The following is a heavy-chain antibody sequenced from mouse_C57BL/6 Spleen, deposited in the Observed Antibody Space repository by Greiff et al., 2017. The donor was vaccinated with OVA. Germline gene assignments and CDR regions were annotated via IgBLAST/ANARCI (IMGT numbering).Heavy chain of an antibody. Sequence: VKLVESGPGLVQPSQSLSITCTVSGFSLTSYGVHWVRQSPGKGLEWLGVIWRGGSTDYNAAFMSRLSITKDNSKSQVFFKMNSLQADDTAIYYCAKNGNFIYGNPYWYFDVWGTGTTVTVSS. V-gene: IGHV2-5*01. D-gene: IGHD2-1*01. J-gene: IGHJ1*03. CDR3: AKNGNFIYGNPYWYFDV. CDR1: GFSLTSYG. CDR2: IWRGGST.